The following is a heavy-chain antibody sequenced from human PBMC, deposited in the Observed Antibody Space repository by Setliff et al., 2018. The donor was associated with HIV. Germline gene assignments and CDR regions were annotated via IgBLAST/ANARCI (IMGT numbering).Heavy chain of an antibody. Sequence: PGGSLRLSCAASGFTFSKNSMNWVRQAPGKGLEWISYISSSSSTLYYADSVKGRFTISRDNAKNSLYLQMNSLRAEDTAVYYCVRTYYDSLTGYGGFYYMDVWGKGTTVTVS. D-gene: IGHD3-9*01. CDR2: ISSSSSTL. CDR1: GFTFSKNS. V-gene: IGHV3-48*01. CDR3: VRTYYDSLTGYGGFYYMDV. J-gene: IGHJ6*03.